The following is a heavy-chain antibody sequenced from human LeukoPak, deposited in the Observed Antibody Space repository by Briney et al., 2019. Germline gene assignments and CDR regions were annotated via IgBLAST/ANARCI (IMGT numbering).Heavy chain of an antibody. Sequence: GGSLRLSCAASGFTFGSYEMHWARQAPGKGLEWVSYISKSGRTIYYADSVKGRFTISRDNAKNSLYLQMNSLRAEDTAVYYCAREERYCTNGVCPGAFDYWGQGTLVTVSS. V-gene: IGHV3-48*03. CDR1: GFTFGSYE. J-gene: IGHJ4*02. CDR2: ISKSGRTI. CDR3: AREERYCTNGVCPGAFDY. D-gene: IGHD2-8*01.